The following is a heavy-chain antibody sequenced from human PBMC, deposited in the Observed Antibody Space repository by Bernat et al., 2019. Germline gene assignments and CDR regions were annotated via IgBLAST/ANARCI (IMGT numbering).Heavy chain of an antibody. J-gene: IGHJ4*02. V-gene: IGHV4-39*01. Sequence: QLQLQESGPGLVKPSETLSLTCSVSGYSVSSGNYCWGWIRQPPGKGLEWIGNIDNSGNPHYSPSLWGRVTISVDTSENQFSLKLSSVTAADTAVYYCTRRISYGKSEDYWGQGTLVTVSS. D-gene: IGHD5-18*01. CDR2: IDNSGNP. CDR3: TRRISYGKSEDY. CDR1: GYSVSSGNYC.